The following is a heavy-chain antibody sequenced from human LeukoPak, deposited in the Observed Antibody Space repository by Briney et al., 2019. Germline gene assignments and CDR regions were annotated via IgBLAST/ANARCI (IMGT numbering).Heavy chain of an antibody. D-gene: IGHD1-7*01. J-gene: IGHJ4*02. CDR2: IRQDGSET. V-gene: IGHV3-7*01. CDR3: ASRAGKPGNTPWCFDY. CDR1: GFTFTHYW. Sequence: GGSLRLSCAASGFTFTHYWMTWVRQAPGKRPKWLASIRQDGSETNYVDSVRGRFTIARDNTKNSLYLQMTSLRGEDTAVYYCASRAGKPGNTPWCFDYWGQGALVTVSS.